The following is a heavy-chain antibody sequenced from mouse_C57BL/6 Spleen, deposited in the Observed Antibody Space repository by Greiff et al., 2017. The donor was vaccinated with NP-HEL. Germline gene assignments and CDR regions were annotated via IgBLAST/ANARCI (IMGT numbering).Heavy chain of an antibody. Sequence: QVQLQQPGAELVKPGASVKLSCKASGYTFTSYWMHWVKQRPGQGLEWIGMIHPNSGSTNYNEKFKSKATLTVDKSSSTAYMQLSSLTSEDSAVYYCAKERAYYDYASFFDYWGQGTTLTVSS. D-gene: IGHD2-4*01. V-gene: IGHV1-64*01. CDR2: IHPNSGST. CDR3: AKERAYYDYASFFDY. CDR1: GYTFTSYW. J-gene: IGHJ2*01.